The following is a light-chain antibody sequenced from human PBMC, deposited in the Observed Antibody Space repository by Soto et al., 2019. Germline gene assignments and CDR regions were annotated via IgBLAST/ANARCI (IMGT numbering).Light chain of an antibody. CDR1: QSVSSSY. J-gene: IGKJ5*01. V-gene: IGKV3-20*01. Sequence: EIVLTQSPATLSVSPGERATLSCRASQSVSSSYLAWYQQKPGQAPRLLIYGASSRPTGIPDRFSGSGSGTDFTLTISRLEPEDFAVYYCQKYGSSSTFGQGTRLEIK. CDR2: GAS. CDR3: QKYGSSST.